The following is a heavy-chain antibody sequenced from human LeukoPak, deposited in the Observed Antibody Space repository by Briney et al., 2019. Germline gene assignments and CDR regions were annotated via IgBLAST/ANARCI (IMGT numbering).Heavy chain of an antibody. CDR2: ISAYNGNT. Sequence: ASVKVSCKASGYTFSNYVISWVRQAPGQGLEWMGWISAYNGNTNYAQKVQGRVTMTTDTSTSTVHMELRSLISDDTAMYYCARVGSGWSTEYWGQGTLVTVSS. J-gene: IGHJ4*02. CDR1: GYTFSNYV. CDR3: ARVGSGWSTEY. D-gene: IGHD6-19*01. V-gene: IGHV1-18*01.